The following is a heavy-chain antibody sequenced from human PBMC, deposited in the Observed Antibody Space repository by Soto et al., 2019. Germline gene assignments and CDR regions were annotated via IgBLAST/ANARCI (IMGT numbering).Heavy chain of an antibody. CDR3: ERRGERQKGGRLEP. J-gene: IGHJ5*02. D-gene: IGHD3-10*01. CDR1: GGSFSGYY. Sequence: QVQLQQWGAGLLKPSETLSLTCAVYGGSFSGYYWSWIRQPPGQGLEWIGEINHSGSPNYNPSLKSRVPISGDTSKNQFSLKLSSVTAADTAVYYCERRGERQKGGRLEPWGQGTLVTVSS. CDR2: INHSGSP. V-gene: IGHV4-34*01.